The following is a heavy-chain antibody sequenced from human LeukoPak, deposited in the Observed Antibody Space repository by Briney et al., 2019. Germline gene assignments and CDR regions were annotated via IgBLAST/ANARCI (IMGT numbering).Heavy chain of an antibody. CDR3: AREVDTAMVFDY. J-gene: IGHJ4*02. V-gene: IGHV4-59*01. CDR1: GGSISSYY. D-gene: IGHD5-18*01. CDR2: IYYSGST. Sequence: SETLSLTCTVSGGSISSYYWSWIRQPPGKGLEWIGYIYYSGSTNYNPSLKSRVTISVDTSKNQFSLKLSSVTAADTAVYYCAREVDTAMVFDYWGQGTLVTVSS.